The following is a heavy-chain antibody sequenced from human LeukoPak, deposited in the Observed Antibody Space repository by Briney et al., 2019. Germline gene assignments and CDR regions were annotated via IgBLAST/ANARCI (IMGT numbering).Heavy chain of an antibody. Sequence: GGSLRLSCAASGFTVSSNYMNWLRQAPGEGLEWVSIIYSGGTTYYADSVKGRFTISRDNSKNTLFLQMNSLRAEDTAVYYCARGHWFAHLDYWGQGTLVTVSS. CDR1: GFTVSSNY. V-gene: IGHV3-53*01. CDR2: IYSGGTT. J-gene: IGHJ4*02. CDR3: ARGHWFAHLDY. D-gene: IGHD3-9*01.